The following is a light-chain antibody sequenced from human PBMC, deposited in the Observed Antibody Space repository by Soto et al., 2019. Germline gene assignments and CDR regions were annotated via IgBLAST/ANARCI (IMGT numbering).Light chain of an antibody. J-gene: IGLJ2*01. CDR3: QSFDSSRGGLI. CDR1: SSNIGAGYE. CDR2: GNI. Sequence: QSVLTQPPSVSGAPGQRVVIFCTGRSSNIGAGYEVHWYQLVPGRAPTLLIQGNINRPSGVPDRFFVSKADTSPSLAIAALQAEDEADYSCQSFDSSRGGLIFGGGTKVTLL. V-gene: IGLV1-40*01.